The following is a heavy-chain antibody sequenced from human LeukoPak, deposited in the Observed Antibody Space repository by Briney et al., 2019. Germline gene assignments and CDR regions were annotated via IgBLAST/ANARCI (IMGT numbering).Heavy chain of an antibody. Sequence: GGSLRLSCAASGFIFTNYGMHWVRQAPGKGLEWVAVISYDGSNKYYADSVKGRFTISRDNSKNTLYLQMNSLRAEDTAVYYCARGGATVTTHGYYYYYGMDVWGQGTTVTVSS. J-gene: IGHJ6*02. CDR1: GFIFTNYG. V-gene: IGHV3-30*03. CDR2: ISYDGSNK. CDR3: ARGGATVTTHGYYYYYGMDV. D-gene: IGHD4-17*01.